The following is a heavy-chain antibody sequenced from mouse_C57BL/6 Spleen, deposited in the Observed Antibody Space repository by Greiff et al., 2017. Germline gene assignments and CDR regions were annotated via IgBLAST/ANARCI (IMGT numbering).Heavy chain of an antibody. J-gene: IGHJ2*01. CDR2: INPNNGGT. CDR3: ARGYSYGNYHYFDY. V-gene: IGHV1-26*01. D-gene: IGHD2-1*01. CDR1: GYTFTDYY. Sequence: EVQLQQSGPELVKPGASVKISCKASGYTFTDYYMNWVKQSHGKSLEWIGDINPNNGGTSYNQKFKGKATLTVDKSSSTAYMELRSLTSEDSAVYYCARGYSYGNYHYFDYWGQGTTLTVSS.